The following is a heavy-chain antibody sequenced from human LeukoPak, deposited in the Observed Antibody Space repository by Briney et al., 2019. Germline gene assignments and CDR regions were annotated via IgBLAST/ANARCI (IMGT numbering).Heavy chain of an antibody. CDR1: GGSISSSGYY. J-gene: IGHJ4*02. Sequence: SETLSLTCTVSGGSISSSGYYWAWVRQPPRKGLEWIGNVYYSGTTDYNPSLESRVTIFVDTSKSQFSLRVRSVTAADTAVYYCARRRAPGTGFFDYWGQGALVTVSS. D-gene: IGHD3/OR15-3a*01. CDR2: VYYSGTT. V-gene: IGHV4-39*01. CDR3: ARRRAPGTGFFDY.